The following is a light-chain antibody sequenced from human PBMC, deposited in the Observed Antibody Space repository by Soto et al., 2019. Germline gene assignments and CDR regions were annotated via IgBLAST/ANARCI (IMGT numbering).Light chain of an antibody. CDR1: QSISSW. J-gene: IGKJ1*01. CDR3: QQYNSYSQT. CDR2: KAS. V-gene: IGKV1-5*03. Sequence: DIQMTQSPSTLSASVGDRVTITCRASQSISSWLAWYQQKPGKAPKLLIYKASSLESGVPSRFSGSGSATEFTLTISSLQPDDFVTYYCQQYNSYSQTFGQGTKVEIK.